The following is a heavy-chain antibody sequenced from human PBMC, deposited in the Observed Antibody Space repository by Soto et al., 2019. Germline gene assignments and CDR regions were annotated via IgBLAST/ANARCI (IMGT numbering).Heavy chain of an antibody. J-gene: IGHJ6*02. CDR3: AKDSYLATAMDV. Sequence: QVQLTESGGGVVQPGRSLRLSCAASGFSFSTYGMHWVRQAPGKGLEWLTLISHDGSKKYFVDSVKGRFTVSRDNSRNTLYLQMNSLRPEDTATYYCAKDSYLATAMDVWGQGTTVIVSS. CDR2: ISHDGSKK. V-gene: IGHV3-30*18. D-gene: IGHD3-10*01. CDR1: GFSFSTYG.